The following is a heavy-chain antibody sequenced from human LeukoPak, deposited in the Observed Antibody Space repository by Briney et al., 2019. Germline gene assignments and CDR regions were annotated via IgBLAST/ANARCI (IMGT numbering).Heavy chain of an antibody. J-gene: IGHJ4*02. CDR3: ARSIVGATAFDY. Sequence: GASVTVSCKASGYTFTDYYMHWVRQAPGQGREWMGWINPNNGGTNYAQKFQGRVTMTRDTSISTAYMELSRLTSDDTAVYYCARSIVGATAFDYWGQGTLVTVSS. CDR1: GYTFTDYY. D-gene: IGHD1-26*01. CDR2: INPNNGGT. V-gene: IGHV1-2*02.